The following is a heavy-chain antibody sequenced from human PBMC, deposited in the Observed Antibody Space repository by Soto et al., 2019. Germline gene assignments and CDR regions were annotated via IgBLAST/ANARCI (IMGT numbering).Heavy chain of an antibody. CDR3: ASTQGRGDFWSGYYADYYYYMDV. CDR1: GYTFTSYD. J-gene: IGHJ6*03. Sequence: ASVKVSCKASGYTFTSYDINWVRQATGQGLEWMGWMNPNSGNTGYAQKFQGRVTMTRNTSISTAYMELSSLRSEDTAVYYCASTQGRGDFWSGYYADYYYYMDVWGKGTTVTVSS. D-gene: IGHD3-3*01. CDR2: MNPNSGNT. V-gene: IGHV1-8*01.